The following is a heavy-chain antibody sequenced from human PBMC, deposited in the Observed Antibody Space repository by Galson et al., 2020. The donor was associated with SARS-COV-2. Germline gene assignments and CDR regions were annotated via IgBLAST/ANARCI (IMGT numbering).Heavy chain of an antibody. J-gene: IGHJ4*02. CDR2: IWYDGSNK. Sequence: GESLKISCAASGFTFSSYAMHWVRQAPGKGLEWVAVIWYDGSNKYYADSVKGRFTISRDNSKNTLYLQMNSLRAEDTAVYYCASSSWYGAPFDYWGQGTLVTVSS. V-gene: IGHV3-33*08. CDR1: GFTFSSYA. CDR3: ASSSWYGAPFDY. D-gene: IGHD6-13*01.